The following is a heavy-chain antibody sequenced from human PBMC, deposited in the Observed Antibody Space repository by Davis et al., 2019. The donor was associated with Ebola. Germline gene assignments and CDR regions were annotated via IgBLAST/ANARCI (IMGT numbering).Heavy chain of an antibody. V-gene: IGHV1-24*01. Sequence: ASVKVSCKVSGYTLTELSMHWVRQAPGKGLEWMGSFDPEDGEAIYAQKFQDRVIVTEDTSTDTAYMELSSLRSEDTAVYYCARPLGSGWYPLYYYGMDVWGKGTTVTVSS. D-gene: IGHD6-19*01. CDR2: FDPEDGEA. CDR1: GYTLTELS. J-gene: IGHJ6*04. CDR3: ARPLGSGWYPLYYYGMDV.